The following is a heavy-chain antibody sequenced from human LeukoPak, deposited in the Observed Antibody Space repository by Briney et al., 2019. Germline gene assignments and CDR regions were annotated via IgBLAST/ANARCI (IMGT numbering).Heavy chain of an antibody. Sequence: PSETLSLTCAVYGGSFSGYYWSWIRQPPGKGLEWIGEINHSGSTNYNPSLKSRVTISVDTSKNQLSLKLTSVTAADTAVYYCARGGIAARLAIWGQGTMVTVSS. V-gene: IGHV4-34*01. D-gene: IGHD6-6*01. CDR3: ARGGIAARLAI. CDR2: INHSGST. J-gene: IGHJ3*02. CDR1: GGSFSGYY.